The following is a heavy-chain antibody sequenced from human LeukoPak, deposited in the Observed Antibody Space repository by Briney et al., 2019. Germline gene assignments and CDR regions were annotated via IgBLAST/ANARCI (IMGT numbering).Heavy chain of an antibody. Sequence: GGSLRLSCAASGFTFSSYAMSWVRQAPGKGLEWVSAITGSCGSTYYADSVKGRFTISRDNSKNTLYLQMNSLRAEDTAVYYCAKMGPNYYDSSGYSWFDPWGQGTLVTVSS. CDR2: ITGSCGST. D-gene: IGHD3-22*01. J-gene: IGHJ5*02. V-gene: IGHV3-23*01. CDR3: AKMGPNYYDSSGYSWFDP. CDR1: GFTFSSYA.